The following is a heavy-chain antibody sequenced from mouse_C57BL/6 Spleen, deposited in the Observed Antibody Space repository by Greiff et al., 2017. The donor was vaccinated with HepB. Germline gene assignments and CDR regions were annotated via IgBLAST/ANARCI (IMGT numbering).Heavy chain of an antibody. D-gene: IGHD2-3*01. CDR1: GFTFSDYY. CDR2: INYDGSST. J-gene: IGHJ2*01. CDR3: ARGRVYDYFDY. Sequence: EVQVVESEGGLVQPGSSMKLSCTASGFTFSDYYMAWVRQVPEKGLEWVANINYDGSSTYYLDSLKSRFIISRDNAKNILYLQMSSLKSEDTATYYCARGRVYDYFDYWGQGTTLTVSS. V-gene: IGHV5-16*01.